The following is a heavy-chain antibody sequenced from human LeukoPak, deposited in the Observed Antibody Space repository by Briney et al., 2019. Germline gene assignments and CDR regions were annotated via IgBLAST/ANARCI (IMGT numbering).Heavy chain of an antibody. D-gene: IGHD3-22*01. CDR3: ARGVDYYDSSGYYMDV. CDR2: IYYSGST. Sequence: SETLSLTCTVSGGSISSYYWSWIRQPPGKGLEWIGYIYYSGSTNYNPSLKSRVTISVDTSKNQFSLKLSSVTAADTAVYYCARGVDYYDSSGYYMDVWGKGTTVTVSS. CDR1: GGSISSYY. V-gene: IGHV4-59*01. J-gene: IGHJ6*03.